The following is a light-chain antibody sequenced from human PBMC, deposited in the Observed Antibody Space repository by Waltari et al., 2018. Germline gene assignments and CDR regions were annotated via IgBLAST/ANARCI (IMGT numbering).Light chain of an antibody. V-gene: IGKV1-9*01. CDR2: AAS. CDR3: QQFNASPRT. J-gene: IGKJ1*01. Sequence: IQLTQSPSSLSASVGDRVTITCRASQGVNVYLAWYQQKPGKAPKLLIYAASTLQSGVSSRFSGSGSGTDFTLTINSLQPEDIATDYCQQFNASPRTFGQGTNVEIK. CDR1: QGVNVY.